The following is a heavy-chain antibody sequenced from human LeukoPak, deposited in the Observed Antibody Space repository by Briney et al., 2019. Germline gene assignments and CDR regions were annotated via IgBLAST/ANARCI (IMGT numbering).Heavy chain of an antibody. Sequence: PSETLSLTCTVSGGSISSYYLSWIRQPQGKGLEWIGYIYYSGSTNYNPSLKSRVTISVDTSKNQFSLKLSSVTAADTAVYYCARGGWLGFHPWGQGTLVTVSS. CDR3: ARGGWLGFHP. J-gene: IGHJ5*02. CDR1: GGSISSYY. V-gene: IGHV4-59*01. D-gene: IGHD2-15*01. CDR2: IYYSGST.